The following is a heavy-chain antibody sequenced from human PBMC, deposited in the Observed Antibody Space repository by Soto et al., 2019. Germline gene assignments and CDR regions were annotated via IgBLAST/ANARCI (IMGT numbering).Heavy chain of an antibody. D-gene: IGHD3-10*01. CDR1: GGSISSSNW. V-gene: IGHV4-4*02. Sequence: QVQLQESGPGLVKPSGTLSLTCAVSGGSISSSNWWSWVRQPPGKGLEWIGEIYHSGSTNYNPSLKSRVTISVDKAKTPFSLSPSSVTAAGTAVYYCARVSGNYYYGMDVWGQGTTVTVSS. J-gene: IGHJ6*02. CDR2: IYHSGST. CDR3: ARVSGNYYYGMDV.